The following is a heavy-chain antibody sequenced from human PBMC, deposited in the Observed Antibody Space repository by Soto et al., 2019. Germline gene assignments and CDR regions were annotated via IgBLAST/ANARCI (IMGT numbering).Heavy chain of an antibody. Sequence: PGGSLRLSCEVSGFNFADYGIHWVRQRPGKGLEWVSGINWNSRSVAYADSVKGRFTISRDNAKNSLYLQMNSLGVEDTAFYYCAKGSFYRGDYFYALDVWGQGATVTVS. J-gene: IGHJ6*02. CDR3: AKGSFYRGDYFYALDV. CDR2: INWNSRSV. CDR1: GFNFADYG. V-gene: IGHV3-9*01. D-gene: IGHD4-17*01.